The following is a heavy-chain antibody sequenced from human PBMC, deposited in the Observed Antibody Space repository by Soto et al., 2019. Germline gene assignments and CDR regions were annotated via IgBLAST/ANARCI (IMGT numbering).Heavy chain of an antibody. V-gene: IGHV1-69*06. CDR3: SRLGDSRGYYNPIDY. CDR2: IIPSFGTA. CDR1: GGTFSSYA. D-gene: IGHD3-22*01. Sequence: QVQLVQSGAEVKKPGSSVKVSCKASGGTFSSYAISWVRQAPGQGLEWMGGIIPSFGTANYAQKFQGRVTNPADKATSTAYMELNSLGCEDKAWYYCSRLGDSRGYYNPIDYWGQGTLVTVSS. J-gene: IGHJ4*02.